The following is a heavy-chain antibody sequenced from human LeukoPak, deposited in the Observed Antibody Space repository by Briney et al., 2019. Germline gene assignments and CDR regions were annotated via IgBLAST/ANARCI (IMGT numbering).Heavy chain of an antibody. V-gene: IGHV4-61*02. CDR1: GGSISSGSYY. CDR3: ARDQGSGWFDP. J-gene: IGHJ5*02. Sequence: SETLSLTCTVSGGSISSGSYYWSWIRQPAGKGLEWIGRIDTSGNTNYNPSLKSRVTLSLDTAKKQFSLKLSSVTAADTAVYYCARDQGSGWFDPWGQGTLVTVSS. CDR2: IDTSGNT.